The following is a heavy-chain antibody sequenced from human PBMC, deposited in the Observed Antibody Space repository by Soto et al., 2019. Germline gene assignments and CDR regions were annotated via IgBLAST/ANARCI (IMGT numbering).Heavy chain of an antibody. CDR3: ARLSRASFALDV. V-gene: IGHV5-10-1*01. CDR2: IDPSDSYT. D-gene: IGHD3-16*01. CDR1: GYSFTSYW. J-gene: IGHJ6*02. Sequence: GDSLKISCKGSGYSFTSYWISWVRQMPGKGLEWMGRIDPSDSYTNYSPSFQGHVTISADKSISTAYLQWSSLKASDSAVYYCARLSRASFALDVWGQGTTVTVSS.